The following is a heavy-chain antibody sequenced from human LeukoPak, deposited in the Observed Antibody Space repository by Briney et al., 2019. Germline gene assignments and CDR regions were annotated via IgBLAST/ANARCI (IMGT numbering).Heavy chain of an antibody. V-gene: IGHV4-59*01. Sequence: PSETLSLTCTVSGGSISSYYWSWIRQPPGKGLEWIGYIYYSGSTNYNPSLKSRVTISVDTSKNQFSLKLSSVTAADTAVYYCARNRGYPHVLGWFDPWGQGTLVTVSS. CDR2: IYYSGST. D-gene: IGHD5-18*01. J-gene: IGHJ5*02. CDR1: GGSISSYY. CDR3: ARNRGYPHVLGWFDP.